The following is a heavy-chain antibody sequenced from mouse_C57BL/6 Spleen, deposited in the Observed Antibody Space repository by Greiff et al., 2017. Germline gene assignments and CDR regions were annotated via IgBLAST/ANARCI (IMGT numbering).Heavy chain of an antibody. V-gene: IGHV5-9*01. D-gene: IGHD2-3*01. CDR1: GFTFSSYT. Sequence: EVQGVESGGGLVKPGGSLKLSCAASGFTFSSYTMSWVRQTPEKRLEWVATISGGGGNTYYPDSVKGRFTISRDNAKNTLYLQMSSLRSEDTALYYCARQGGWYLDYWGQGTTLTVSS. CDR2: ISGGGGNT. J-gene: IGHJ2*01. CDR3: ARQGGWYLDY.